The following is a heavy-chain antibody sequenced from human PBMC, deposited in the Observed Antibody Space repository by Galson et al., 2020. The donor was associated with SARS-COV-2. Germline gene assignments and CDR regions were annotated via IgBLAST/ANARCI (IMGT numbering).Heavy chain of an antibody. CDR3: ARDREGTVVLRFLEWLLPLDY. V-gene: IGHV3-7*01. D-gene: IGHD3-3*01. J-gene: IGHJ4*02. CDR2: IKQDGSEK. Sequence: GESLKISCAASGFTFSSYWMSWVRQAPGKGLEWVANIKQDGSEKYYVDSVKGRFTISRDNAKNSLYLQMNSLRAEDTAVYYCARDREGTVVLRFLEWLLPLDYWGQGTLVTVSS. CDR1: GFTFSSYW.